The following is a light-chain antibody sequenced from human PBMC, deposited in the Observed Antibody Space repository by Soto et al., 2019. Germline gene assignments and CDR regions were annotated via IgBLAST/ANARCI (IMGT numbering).Light chain of an antibody. CDR1: QSVVINF. CDR3: QQYGSLIT. J-gene: IGKJ5*01. CDR2: GAS. Sequence: EFVLTHSPVTLSLSPGERATLSCRASQSVVINFLAWYQQKPGQAPRLLIYGASSRATGIPDRFSGSGSGTDFTLTISRLEPEDFAVYYCQQYGSLITFGQGTRLEIK. V-gene: IGKV3-20*01.